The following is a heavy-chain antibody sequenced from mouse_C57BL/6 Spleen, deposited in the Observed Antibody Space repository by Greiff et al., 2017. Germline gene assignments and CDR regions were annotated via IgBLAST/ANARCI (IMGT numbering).Heavy chain of an antibody. J-gene: IGHJ3*01. CDR2: IDPSDSYT. D-gene: IGHD1-2*01. CDR3: ARGTITTGPWFPY. V-gene: IGHV1-50*01. CDR1: GYTFTSYW. Sequence: QVQLQQPGAELVKPGASVKLSCKASGYTFTSYWMQWVKQRPGQGLEWIGEIDPSDSYTNYNQKFKGKATLTVDTSSSTAYMQLSSLTSEDSAVYYCARGTITTGPWFPYWGQGTLVTVSA.